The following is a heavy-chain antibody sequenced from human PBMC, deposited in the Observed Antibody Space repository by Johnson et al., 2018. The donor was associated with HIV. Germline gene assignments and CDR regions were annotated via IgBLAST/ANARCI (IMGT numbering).Heavy chain of an antibody. CDR3: ARGDIGWNDDFAFDI. V-gene: IGHV3-33*08. CDR2: IWYDGSNK. CDR1: GFTFSTYG. D-gene: IGHD1-1*01. Sequence: QVQLVESGGGVVQPGRSLRLSCAASGFTFSTYGMHWVRQAPGKGLEWVAVIWYDGSNKYYADSVKGRFTISRDNSKNTLYLQMNSLRPEDTAVYYCARGDIGWNDDFAFDIWGQGTMVTVSS. J-gene: IGHJ3*02.